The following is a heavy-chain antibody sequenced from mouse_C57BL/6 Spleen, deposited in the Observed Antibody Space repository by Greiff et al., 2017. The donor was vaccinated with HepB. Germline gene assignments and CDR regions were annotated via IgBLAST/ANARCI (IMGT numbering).Heavy chain of an antibody. V-gene: IGHV1-53*01. J-gene: IGHJ1*03. CDR1: GYTFTSYW. D-gene: IGHD1-1*01. Sequence: QVQLQQSGTELVKPGASVKLSCKASGYTFTSYWMHWVKQRPGQGLEWIGNINPSNGGTNYNEKFKSKATLTVDKSSSTAYMQLSSLTSEDSAVYYCARATTVVDWYFDVWGTGTTVTVSS. CDR2: INPSNGGT. CDR3: ARATTVVDWYFDV.